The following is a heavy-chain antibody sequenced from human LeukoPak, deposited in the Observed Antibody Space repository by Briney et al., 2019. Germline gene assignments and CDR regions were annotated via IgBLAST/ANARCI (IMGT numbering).Heavy chain of an antibody. Sequence: SETLSLTCAVYGGSFSGYYWSWIRQPPGKGLEWIGEINHSGSTNYNPSLKSRVTISVDTSKNQFSLKLSSVTAADTAVYYCARVVDYGDYPDYWGQGTLVTVSS. V-gene: IGHV4-34*01. CDR3: ARVVDYGDYPDY. D-gene: IGHD4-17*01. J-gene: IGHJ4*02. CDR1: GGSFSGYY. CDR2: INHSGST.